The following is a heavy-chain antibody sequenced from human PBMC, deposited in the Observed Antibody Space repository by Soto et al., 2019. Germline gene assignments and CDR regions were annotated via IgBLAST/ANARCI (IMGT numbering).Heavy chain of an antibody. Sequence: QVQLQESGPGLVKPSETLSLTCSVSGGSIGSYYWGWIRQPPGKGLGWIGYIYYSGSTNYNPTLTSRITIAVDTPKNQFSLKLSSVTAADTAVYYCARGGWRQIDYWGQGTLVTVSS. J-gene: IGHJ4*02. CDR1: GGSIGSYY. D-gene: IGHD3-3*01. V-gene: IGHV4-59*08. CDR3: ARGGWRQIDY. CDR2: IYYSGST.